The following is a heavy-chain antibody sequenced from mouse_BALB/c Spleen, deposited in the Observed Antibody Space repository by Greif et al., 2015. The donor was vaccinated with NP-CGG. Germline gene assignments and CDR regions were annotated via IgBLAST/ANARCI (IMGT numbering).Heavy chain of an antibody. J-gene: IGHJ3*01. Sequence: EVQLVESGAELVKPGASVKLSCTASGFNIKDTYMHWVKQRPEQGLEWIGRIDPANGNTKYDPKFQGKATITADTSSNTAYLQLSSLTSEDTAVYYCARAYDYWGQGTLVTVSA. CDR2: IDPANGNT. CDR1: GFNIKDTY. CDR3: ARAYDY. V-gene: IGHV14-3*02. D-gene: IGHD2-3*01.